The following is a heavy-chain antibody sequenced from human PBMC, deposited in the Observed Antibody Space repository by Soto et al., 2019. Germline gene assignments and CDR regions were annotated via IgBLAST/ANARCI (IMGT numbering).Heavy chain of an antibody. CDR1: GGSISSYC. D-gene: IGHD1-1*01. J-gene: IGHJ4*02. Sequence: LLTMSLTCSVAGGSISSYCGRWIRQPPGKGLEWIGYIYYSGSTNYNPSLKSRVTISVDTSKNQFSLKLSSVTAADTAVYYCARFNGIFDYWGQGTLVTVSS. V-gene: IGHV4-59*01. CDR2: IYYSGST. CDR3: ARFNGIFDY.